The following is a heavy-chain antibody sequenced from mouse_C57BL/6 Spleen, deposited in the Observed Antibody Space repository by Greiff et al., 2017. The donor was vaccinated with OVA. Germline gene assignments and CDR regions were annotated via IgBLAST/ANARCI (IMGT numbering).Heavy chain of an antibody. CDR2: IWSVGST. J-gene: IGHJ4*01. D-gene: IGHD1-1*01. V-gene: IGHV2-2*01. Sequence: QVQLQQSGPGLVQPSQSLSITCTVSGFSLTSYGVHWVRQSPGQGLEWLGLIWSVGSTAYNAAFISSLTTSKDNYKSQVFFKMNSLQADDTAIYYCARNCAVVARNAMDYWGQGTSVTVSS. CDR1: GFSLTSYG. CDR3: ARNCAVVARNAMDY.